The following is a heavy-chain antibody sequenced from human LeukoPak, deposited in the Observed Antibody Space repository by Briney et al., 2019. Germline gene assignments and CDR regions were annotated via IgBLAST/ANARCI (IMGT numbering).Heavy chain of an antibody. Sequence: GASVNVSCKTSGYSFTDFYIHWVRQAPGQGLEWMGWIIPDSGATNFAQDFQGRVFLTGDTSSGTAFLELSSLRSDDTAEYYCATMGATNFDHWGQGTLVTVSS. D-gene: IGHD1-26*01. J-gene: IGHJ4*02. V-gene: IGHV1-2*02. CDR2: IIPDSGAT. CDR1: GYSFTDFY. CDR3: ATMGATNFDH.